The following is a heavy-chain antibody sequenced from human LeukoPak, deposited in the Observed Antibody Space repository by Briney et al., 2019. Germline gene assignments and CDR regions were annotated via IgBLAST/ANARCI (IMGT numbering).Heavy chain of an antibody. CDR3: VIGVGWQPDY. Sequence: PSETLSLTCTVFGDSVTGYYLNWVRQPPGKGLEWIGHIYKIGTTKYNPSLKSRLTISADTSKNQFSLKLRSVTAADTAVYYCVIGVGWQPDYWGQGALVTVSS. D-gene: IGHD2-15*01. CDR1: GDSVTGYY. J-gene: IGHJ4*02. CDR2: IYKIGTT. V-gene: IGHV4-59*02.